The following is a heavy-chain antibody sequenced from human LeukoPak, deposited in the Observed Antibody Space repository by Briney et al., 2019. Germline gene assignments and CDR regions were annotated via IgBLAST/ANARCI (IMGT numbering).Heavy chain of an antibody. CDR2: ISGSGTST. CDR1: GFTFRSYA. V-gene: IGHV3-23*01. Sequence: GGSLRLSCAASGFTFRSYAMSWVRQAPGKGLEWVLAISGSGTSTYYADSVKGRFTISRDNSKHTLYLQMNSLRAEDTAVYYCEGTYYYDSSDDYWGQGTLVTVSS. J-gene: IGHJ4*02. D-gene: IGHD3-22*01. CDR3: EGTYYYDSSDDY.